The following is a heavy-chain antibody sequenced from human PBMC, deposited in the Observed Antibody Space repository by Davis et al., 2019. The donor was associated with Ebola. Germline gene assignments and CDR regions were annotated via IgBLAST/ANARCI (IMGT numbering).Heavy chain of an antibody. J-gene: IGHJ6*03. Sequence: DSVKGRFTISRDNSKNTLYLQMTSLQGEDTAVYYCAKGNCTSTTCYTYYMDVWGKGTTVTVSS. CDR3: AKGNCTSTTCYTYYMDV. V-gene: IGHV3-23*01. D-gene: IGHD2-2*02.